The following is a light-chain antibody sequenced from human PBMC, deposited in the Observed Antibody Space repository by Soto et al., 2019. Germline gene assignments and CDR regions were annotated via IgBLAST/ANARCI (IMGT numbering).Light chain of an antibody. V-gene: IGLV1-40*01. CDR2: GNY. Sequence: QSVLTQPPSVSGGPGQTVTISCTGSSSNIGAGYDVHWYQQLPGTAPKLLIYGNYYRPSGVPDRFSGSKSGTSASLAITGLQAEDEADYYCQSYDNSLSSDVVFGGGTKVTVL. J-gene: IGLJ2*01. CDR1: SSNIGAGYD. CDR3: QSYDNSLSSDVV.